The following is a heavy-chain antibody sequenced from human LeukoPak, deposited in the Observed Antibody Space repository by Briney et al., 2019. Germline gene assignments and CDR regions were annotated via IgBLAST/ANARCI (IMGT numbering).Heavy chain of an antibody. CDR1: GFTFSDHY. CDR3: VALIRGLGY. Sequence: VGSLKLSCSVSGFTFSDHYMDWVRQAPGKGLDWVGRSRNRAHSYTTEYAASVKGRFTVSRADSENLLFLQMNSLKTDDTAVYYCVALIRGLGYWGQGTLVTASS. J-gene: IGHJ4*02. V-gene: IGHV3-72*01. D-gene: IGHD3-10*01. CDR2: SRNRAHSYTT.